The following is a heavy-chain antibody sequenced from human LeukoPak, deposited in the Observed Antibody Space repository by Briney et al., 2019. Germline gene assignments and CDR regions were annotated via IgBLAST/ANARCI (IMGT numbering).Heavy chain of an antibody. CDR2: IREAGSET. CDR3: ARDKGYNWFDP. J-gene: IGHJ5*02. V-gene: IGHV3-7*04. Sequence: GGSLRLSCAASGLTSSGDWMTWGREAPGKGREWVAGIREAGSETYSVESVKGRFAFSTDNANTSLYLQMNSLRAEDTAVYYCARDKGYNWFDPWGQGALVTVSS. CDR1: GLTSSGDW.